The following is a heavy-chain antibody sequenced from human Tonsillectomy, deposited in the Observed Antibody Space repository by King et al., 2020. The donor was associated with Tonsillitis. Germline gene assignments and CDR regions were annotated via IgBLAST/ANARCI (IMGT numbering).Heavy chain of an antibody. V-gene: IGHV6-1*01. CDR2: TYYRSKWYN. J-gene: IGHJ5*02. CDR3: AREPSPPTDYGDLSNWFDP. CDR1: GDSVSSNSAA. D-gene: IGHD4-17*01. Sequence: VQLQQSGPGLVKPSQTLSLTCAISGDSVSSNSAAWNWIRQSPSRGLEWLGRTYYRSKWYNDYAVSVKSRITNNPDTSKNQFSLPLNSVTPEATAVYYCAREPSPPTDYGDLSNWFDPWGQGTLVTVSS.